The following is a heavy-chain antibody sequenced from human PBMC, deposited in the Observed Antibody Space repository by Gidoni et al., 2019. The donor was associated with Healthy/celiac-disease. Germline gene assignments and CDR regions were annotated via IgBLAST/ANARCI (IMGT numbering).Heavy chain of an antibody. CDR3: ARGYRGDTMVRGEFRY. D-gene: IGHD3-10*01. V-gene: IGHV4-34*01. J-gene: IGHJ4*02. Sequence: QVQLQQWGAGLLKPSETLSLTCAVYGGSFSGYYWSWIRQPPGKGLEWIGEINHSGSTNYNPSLKSRVTISVDTSKNQFSLKLSSVTAADTAVYYCARGYRGDTMVRGEFRYWGQGTLVTVSS. CDR1: GGSFSGYY. CDR2: INHSGST.